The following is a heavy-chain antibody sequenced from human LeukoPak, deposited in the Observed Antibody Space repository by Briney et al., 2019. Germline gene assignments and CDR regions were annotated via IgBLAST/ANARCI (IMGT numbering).Heavy chain of an antibody. J-gene: IGHJ6*03. D-gene: IGHD6-13*01. V-gene: IGHV3-66*01. CDR2: IYSGGST. CDR3: ARVLMSSSWWDYYYYMDV. Sequence: GGSLRLSCAASGFTVSSNYMSWVRQAPGKGLEWVSVIYSGGSTYYADSVKGRFTISRDNSKNTLYLQMNSLRAEDTAVYYCARVLMSSSWWDYYYYMDVWGKGTTVTISS. CDR1: GFTVSSNY.